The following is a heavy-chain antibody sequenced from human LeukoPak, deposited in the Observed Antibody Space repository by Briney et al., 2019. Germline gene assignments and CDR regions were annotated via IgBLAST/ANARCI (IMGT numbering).Heavy chain of an antibody. J-gene: IGHJ5*02. CDR3: AKGPDIVVVPAAAPRFGP. D-gene: IGHD2-2*01. Sequence: PGGSLRLSCAASGFTFSSYAMSWVRQAPGKGLEWVSAISGSGGSTYYADSVKGRFTISRDNSKNTLYLQMNSLRAEDTAVYYCAKGPDIVVVPAAAPRFGPWGQGTLVTVSS. CDR2: ISGSGGST. V-gene: IGHV3-23*01. CDR1: GFTFSSYA.